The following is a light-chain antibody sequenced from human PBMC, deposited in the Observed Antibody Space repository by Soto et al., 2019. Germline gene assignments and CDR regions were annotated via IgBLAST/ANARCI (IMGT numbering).Light chain of an antibody. J-gene: IGLJ1*01. V-gene: IGLV2-14*03. CDR1: SSDIGGYNF. CDR2: DVS. Sequence: QSVLTQPASVSGSPGQSITISCTGTSSDIGGYNFVSWYQHHPGKAPRLLIFDVSDRPSGVSDRFSGSKSGNPASLTISGLQAEDEADYYCSSYISSSTPYVFGTGTKVTVL. CDR3: SSYISSSTPYV.